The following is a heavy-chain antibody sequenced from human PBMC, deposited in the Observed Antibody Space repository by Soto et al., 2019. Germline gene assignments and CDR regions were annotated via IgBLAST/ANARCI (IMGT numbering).Heavy chain of an antibody. Sequence: QVQLVQSGGNVVQPGRSLRLSCAASGFTFSNYGMHWVRQAPGKGLEWLAFISHDGSNTYYADSVKGRFTISRDNSKKTLYLQMNSLRAEDTAVFYCAKEPKIQLWLHYVDYWGQGTLVTVSS. V-gene: IGHV3-30*18. CDR2: ISHDGSNT. CDR3: AKEPKIQLWLHYVDY. CDR1: GFTFSNYG. D-gene: IGHD5-18*01. J-gene: IGHJ4*02.